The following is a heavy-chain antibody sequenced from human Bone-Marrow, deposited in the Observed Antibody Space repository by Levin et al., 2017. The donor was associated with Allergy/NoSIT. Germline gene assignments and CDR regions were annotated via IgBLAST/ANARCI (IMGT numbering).Heavy chain of an antibody. CDR3: VKVPPVQSSSWFGDS. D-gene: IGHD6-13*01. CDR1: GFTFGNYA. Sequence: PGGSLRLSCAASGFTFGNYAMSWARQAPGKGPNWVSGISANGRSTYYADSVKGRFTISRDNSKNTLYLQMSSLRVDDTAVYYCVKVPPVQSSSWFGDSWGQGALVAV. V-gene: IGHV3-23*01. J-gene: IGHJ4*02. CDR2: ISANGRST.